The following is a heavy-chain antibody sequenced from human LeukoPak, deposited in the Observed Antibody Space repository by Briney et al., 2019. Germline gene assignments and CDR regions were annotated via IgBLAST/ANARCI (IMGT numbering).Heavy chain of an antibody. Sequence: GGSPRLSCAASGFTFSGSAMRWVPAASGEGLGRGCRIRIIANSYATAYAASVKGRFTISRDDSKNTAYLQMNSLKTEDTAVYYCTRHVSGLGYCSSTSCSKGYYYYYYMDVWGKGTTVTVSS. CDR1: GFTFSGSA. D-gene: IGHD2-2*01. J-gene: IGHJ6*03. CDR2: IRIIANSYAT. V-gene: IGHV3-73*01. CDR3: TRHVSGLGYCSSTSCSKGYYYYYYMDV.